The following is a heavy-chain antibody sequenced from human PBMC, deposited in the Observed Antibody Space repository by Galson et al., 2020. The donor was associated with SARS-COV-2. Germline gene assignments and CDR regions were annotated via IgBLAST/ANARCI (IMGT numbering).Heavy chain of an antibody. Sequence: GESLKISCAASGFTFSSYWMSWVRQAPGKGLEWVANIKQDGSEKYYVDSVKGRFTISRDNAKNSLYLQMNSLRAKDTAVYYCARDGNYYDSSGYLANRNNAFDIWGQGTMVTVSS. CDR3: ARDGNYYDSSGYLANRNNAFDI. CDR1: GFTFSSYW. J-gene: IGHJ3*02. CDR2: IKQDGSEK. V-gene: IGHV3-7*01. D-gene: IGHD3-22*01.